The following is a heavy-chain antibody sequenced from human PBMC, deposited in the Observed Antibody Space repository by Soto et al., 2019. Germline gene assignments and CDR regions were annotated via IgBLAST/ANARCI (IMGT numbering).Heavy chain of an antibody. J-gene: IGHJ4*02. V-gene: IGHV3-23*01. CDR1: GFTFDTYA. Sequence: GGSLRLSCVASGFTFDTYALNWVRQAPGKGLEWVSAIGSSGSTYYADSVKGRFTISRDTPKKTLYLQMNSLRVEDTAKYYCAKGFRSLEWYSLAPSDYWGQGALVTVSS. D-gene: IGHD3-3*01. CDR2: IGSSGST. CDR3: AKGFRSLEWYSLAPSDY.